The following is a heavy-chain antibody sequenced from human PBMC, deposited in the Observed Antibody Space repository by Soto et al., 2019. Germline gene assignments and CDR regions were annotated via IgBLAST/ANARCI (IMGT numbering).Heavy chain of an antibody. V-gene: IGHV3-23*01. CDR1: GFTLSSYA. CDR3: AKGGITLVRGSFDY. D-gene: IGHD3-10*01. CDR2: ISGSGANT. Sequence: EVQLLESGGGLVQPGGSLRLSCAVSGFTLSSYAMSWVRQAPGKGVEWVSAISGSGANTYYADSVKGRFTISRDKSKNTLFLQMRSLRAEDTAVYYCAKGGITLVRGSFDYWGQGTLVTVSS. J-gene: IGHJ4*02.